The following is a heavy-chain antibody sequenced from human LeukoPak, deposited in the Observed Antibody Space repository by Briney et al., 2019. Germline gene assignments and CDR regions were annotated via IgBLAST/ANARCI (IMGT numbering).Heavy chain of an antibody. CDR2: SYHRGST. CDR3: ARGPGIAAPFDY. J-gene: IGHJ4*02. V-gene: IGHV4-59*01. Sequence: SETLSLTCTVSGGSISNYYWGWIRQPPGKGLEWIGWSYHRGSTSYNPSLQSRVAISVDTSKNQFSLRLGSVTAADTAVYYCARGPGIAAPFDYWGQGTLVTVSS. D-gene: IGHD6-13*01. CDR1: GGSISNYY.